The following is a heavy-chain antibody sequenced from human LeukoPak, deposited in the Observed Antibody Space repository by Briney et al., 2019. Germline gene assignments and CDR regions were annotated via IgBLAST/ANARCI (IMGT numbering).Heavy chain of an antibody. CDR1: GGSISSGTYY. CDR2: IYTSGST. J-gene: IGHJ4*02. CDR3: AREGGSSSWYSEFDY. Sequence: PSQTLSLTCTVSGGSISSGTYYWTWIRQPAGKGLEWIGRIYTSGSTNYNPSLKSRVTISVDTSKNQFSLKLSSVTAADTAVYYCAREGGSSSWYSEFDYWGQGTLVTVSS. V-gene: IGHV4-61*02. D-gene: IGHD6-13*01.